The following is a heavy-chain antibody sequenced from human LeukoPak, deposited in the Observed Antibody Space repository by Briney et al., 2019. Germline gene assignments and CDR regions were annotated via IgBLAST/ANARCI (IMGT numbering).Heavy chain of an antibody. Sequence: GESLKISCRGSGYSFTSYWIGWVRQMSGKGLEWMGIIYPGDSDTRYSPSFQGQVTISADKSISTAYLQWSSLKASDTAMYYCARLISRRGNWFDPWGQGTLVTVSS. V-gene: IGHV5-51*01. CDR3: ARLISRRGNWFDP. CDR1: GYSFTSYW. CDR2: IYPGDSDT. J-gene: IGHJ5*02. D-gene: IGHD2-15*01.